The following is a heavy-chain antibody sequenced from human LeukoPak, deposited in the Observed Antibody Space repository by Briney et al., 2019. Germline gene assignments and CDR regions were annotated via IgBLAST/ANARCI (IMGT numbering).Heavy chain of an antibody. J-gene: IGHJ4*02. CDR1: GFTFSDYY. CDR2: ISSSSSYT. V-gene: IGHV3-11*03. D-gene: IGHD3-3*01. Sequence: GGSLRLSCAASGFTFSDYYMSWIRQAPGKGLEWVSYISSSSSYTNYADSVKGRFTISRDNAKNSLYLQMNSLRAEDTAVYYCASWSGSTTQFDYWGQGTLVTVSS. CDR3: ASWSGSTTQFDY.